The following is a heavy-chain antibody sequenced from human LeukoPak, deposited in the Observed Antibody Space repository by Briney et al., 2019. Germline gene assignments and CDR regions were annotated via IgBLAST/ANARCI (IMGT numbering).Heavy chain of an antibody. Sequence: GGSLRLSCAASGFTFTHYWMCWVRQAPGKGLDWVANIHQDGSEQFYLDSVEGRFTISRDNAKSSLYLQMDNLRAEDTAVYYCSNGLYSSSYWGRGTLVTVSS. D-gene: IGHD6-6*01. J-gene: IGHJ4*02. V-gene: IGHV3-7*01. CDR1: GFTFTHYW. CDR3: SNGLYSSSY. CDR2: IHQDGSEQ.